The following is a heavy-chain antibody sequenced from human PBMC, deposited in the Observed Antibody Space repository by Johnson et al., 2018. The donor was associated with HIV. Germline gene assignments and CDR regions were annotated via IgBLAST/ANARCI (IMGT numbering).Heavy chain of an antibody. V-gene: IGHV3-30-3*01. CDR2: ISYDGNNK. CDR3: ASGVTPRAPLRI. Sequence: HVQLVESGGGVVQPGRSLRLSCAASGFTFSSYTIHWVRQAPGKGLEWVAVISYDGNNKHYADSAKGRFTISRDNSKNTLHLQMNSLRAEDTAMYYCASGVTPRAPLRIWGQGTMVTVSS. CDR1: GFTFSSYT. D-gene: IGHD2-21*02. J-gene: IGHJ3*02.